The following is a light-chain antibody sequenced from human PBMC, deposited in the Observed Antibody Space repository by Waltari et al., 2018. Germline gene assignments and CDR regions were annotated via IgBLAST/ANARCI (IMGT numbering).Light chain of an antibody. Sequence: DIQMTQSPPTLSASVGDRVTIACRASQSISTWLSWYQQKPGKAPKLLIYEASSLESGVPSRFRGSGSGAEFTLTISSLQPDDFATYYCQQYNSYPLTFGGGTKVEIK. CDR2: EAS. J-gene: IGKJ4*01. V-gene: IGKV1-5*03. CDR3: QQYNSYPLT. CDR1: QSISTW.